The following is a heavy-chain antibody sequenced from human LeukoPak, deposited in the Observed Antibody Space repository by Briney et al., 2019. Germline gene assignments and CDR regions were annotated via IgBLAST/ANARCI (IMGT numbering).Heavy chain of an antibody. Sequence: KPSETLSLTCTVSGGSISSHYWNWIRQPPGKGLEWIGYIYYSGSTNYNPSLKSRVTITVDTSKTQFSLKLSSVTAAHTAVYYCAKTFSTNAFDIWGQGTMVTVSS. CDR3: AKTFSTNAFDI. V-gene: IGHV4-59*11. CDR1: GGSISSHY. D-gene: IGHD1-14*01. CDR2: IYYSGST. J-gene: IGHJ3*02.